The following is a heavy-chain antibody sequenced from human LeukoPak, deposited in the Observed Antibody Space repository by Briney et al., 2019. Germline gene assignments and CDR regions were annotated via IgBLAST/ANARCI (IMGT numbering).Heavy chain of an antibody. CDR2: IWYDGTKK. CDR1: GFSFRMYG. V-gene: IGHV3-33*01. CDR3: ARDLDSYWYFDL. Sequence: PGRSLRLSCTASGFSFRMYGMHWVRQAPGKGLEWVAVIWYDGTKKFYGDSVKGRFTVSRDNSKNTLYLQMNCLRAEDTAVYYCARDLDSYWYFDLWGRGTLVTVSS. D-gene: IGHD1-1*01. J-gene: IGHJ2*01.